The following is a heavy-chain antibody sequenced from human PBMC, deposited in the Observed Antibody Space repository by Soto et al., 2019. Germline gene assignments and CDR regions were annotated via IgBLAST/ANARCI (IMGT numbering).Heavy chain of an antibody. CDR3: AKNQGVELVPLATVDWFDP. Sequence: PGGSLRLSCAASGFIFENFSMSWVRQAPGKGLEWIFSISGSGFKKYYADSVKGRFTISRDNSKSTVYLELNNLSAEDTAVYHCAKNQGVELVPLATVDWFDPWGQGSVVTVSS. J-gene: IGHJ5*02. D-gene: IGHD1-26*01. CDR1: GFIFENFS. V-gene: IGHV3-23*01. CDR2: ISGSGFKK.